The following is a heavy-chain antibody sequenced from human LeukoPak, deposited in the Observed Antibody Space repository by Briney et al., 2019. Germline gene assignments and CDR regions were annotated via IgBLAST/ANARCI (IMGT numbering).Heavy chain of an antibody. CDR2: TYYRSKWYN. Sequence: SQTLSLTCAISGDSVSSNSAAWNWIRQSPSRGLEWLGRTYYRSKWYNDYAVSVKSRITINPDTSKNQFSLQLNSVTPEDTAVYYCARGVSQTKQWLVMPYYYYYMDVWGKGTTVTVSS. J-gene: IGHJ6*03. V-gene: IGHV6-1*01. CDR3: ARGVSQTKQWLVMPYYYYYMDV. D-gene: IGHD6-19*01. CDR1: GDSVSSNSAA.